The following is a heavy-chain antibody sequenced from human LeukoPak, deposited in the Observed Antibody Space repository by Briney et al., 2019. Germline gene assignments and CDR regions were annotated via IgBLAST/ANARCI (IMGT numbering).Heavy chain of an antibody. D-gene: IGHD3-3*01. V-gene: IGHV3-23*01. Sequence: GGSLRLTCAASGFTFSSYAMSWVRQAPGKGLEWVSAISGSGGSTYYADSVKGRFTISRDNSKNTLYLQMNSLRAEDTAVYYCAKADYDFWSGTFDYWGQGTLVTVSS. CDR2: ISGSGGST. CDR3: AKADYDFWSGTFDY. J-gene: IGHJ4*02. CDR1: GFTFSSYA.